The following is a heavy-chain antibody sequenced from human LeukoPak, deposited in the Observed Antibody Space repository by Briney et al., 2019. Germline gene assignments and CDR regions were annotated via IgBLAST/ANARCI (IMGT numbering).Heavy chain of an antibody. J-gene: IGHJ3*01. CDR3: ARLRAPASFAFDL. CDR1: GFTVSRNY. Sequence: GGSLRLSCAASGFTVSRNYMSWVRQAPGKGLEWVSVIYSGGSTYYAGSVKGRFTISRHNSKNTVFLQMNSLRPEDTAVYYCARLRAPASFAFDLWGQGTMVTVSS. V-gene: IGHV3-53*04. D-gene: IGHD2-2*01. CDR2: IYSGGST.